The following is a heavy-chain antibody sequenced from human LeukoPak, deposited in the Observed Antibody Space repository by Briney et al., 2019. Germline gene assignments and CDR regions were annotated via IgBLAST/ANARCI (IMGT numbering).Heavy chain of an antibody. D-gene: IGHD3-16*01. CDR2: VKPSGGST. CDR1: GYTFTIFY. Sequence: ASVTVSCKASGYTFTIFYMHWVRQAPGQGLEWMGIVKPSGGSTDYAQNFQGRVTMTWDTSTSTVYMESSSLRSEDTAVYYCAREEEGGTFDYWGQGTLVTVSS. CDR3: AREEEGGTFDY. J-gene: IGHJ4*02. V-gene: IGHV1-46*01.